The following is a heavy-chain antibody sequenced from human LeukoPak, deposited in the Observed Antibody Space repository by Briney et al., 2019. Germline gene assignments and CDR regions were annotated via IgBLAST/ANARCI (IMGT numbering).Heavy chain of an antibody. CDR1: GFTFSNYD. Sequence: PGRSLRLSCAASGFTFSNYDMSWVRQVPGKGLEWVSSISSSSSYIYYADSVKGRFTISRDNAKNSLYLEMNSLRAEDTAVYYCARGYCSSTSCYGYYYYGMDVWGQGTTVTVSS. CDR2: ISSSSSYI. V-gene: IGHV3-21*01. J-gene: IGHJ6*02. CDR3: ARGYCSSTSCYGYYYYGMDV. D-gene: IGHD2-2*01.